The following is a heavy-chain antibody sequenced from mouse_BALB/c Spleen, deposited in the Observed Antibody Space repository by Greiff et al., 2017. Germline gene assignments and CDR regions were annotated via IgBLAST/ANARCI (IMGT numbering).Heavy chain of an antibody. CDR2: ISSGGST. V-gene: IGHV5-6-5*01. Sequence: EVMLVESGGGLVKPGGSLKLSCAASGFTFSSYAMSWVRQTPEKRLEWVASISSGGSTYYPDSVKGRFTISRDNARNILYLQMSSLRSEDTAMYYCARDYDYDQAWFAYWGQGTLVTVSA. CDR1: GFTFSSYA. J-gene: IGHJ3*01. CDR3: ARDYDYDQAWFAY. D-gene: IGHD2-4*01.